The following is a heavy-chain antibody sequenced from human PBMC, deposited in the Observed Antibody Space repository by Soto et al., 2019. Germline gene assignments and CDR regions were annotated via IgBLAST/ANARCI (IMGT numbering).Heavy chain of an antibody. J-gene: IGHJ6*02. CDR2: ISGRGDNT. CDR1: GFTFSTYA. CDR3: AKERFQGGSNGLDF. D-gene: IGHD3-16*01. V-gene: IGHV3-23*01. Sequence: EVQLLVSGGGLVQSGGSLRLSCAASGFTFSTYAVTWVRQAPGKGLGWVSTISGRGDNTYYADSVNARFTVSRDNSKSTVYVQMNALRAEATAVHYCAKERFQGGSNGLDFWGQGTTVIVSS.